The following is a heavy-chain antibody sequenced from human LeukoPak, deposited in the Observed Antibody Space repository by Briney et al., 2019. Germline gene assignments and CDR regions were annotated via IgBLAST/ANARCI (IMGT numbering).Heavy chain of an antibody. CDR2: ISSGGSNI. CDR3: ARDSSGPYYWYFDL. Sequence: GGSLRLSXAASGFTFSSYEMNWVRQAPGKGLEWLSYISSGGSNIYYADSVKGRFTISRDNAKSSLYLQMNSLRAEDTAVYYCARDSSGPYYWYFDLWGRGTLVTVSS. CDR1: GFTFSSYE. V-gene: IGHV3-48*03. J-gene: IGHJ2*01. D-gene: IGHD3-22*01.